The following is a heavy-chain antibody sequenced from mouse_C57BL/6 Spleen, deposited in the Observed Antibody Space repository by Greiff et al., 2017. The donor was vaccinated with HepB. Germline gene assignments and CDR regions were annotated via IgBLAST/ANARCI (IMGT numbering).Heavy chain of an antibody. Sequence: EVQLKQSGPELVKPGASVKISCKASGYSFTGYYMNWVKQSPEKSLEWIGEINPSTGGTTYNQKFKAKATLTVDKSSTKAYMQLKSLTSEDSAVYYFARVDGNYGYFDVWGTGTTVTVSS. CDR3: ARVDGNYGYFDV. CDR1: GYSFTGYY. CDR2: INPSTGGT. D-gene: IGHD2-1*01. V-gene: IGHV1-42*01. J-gene: IGHJ1*03.